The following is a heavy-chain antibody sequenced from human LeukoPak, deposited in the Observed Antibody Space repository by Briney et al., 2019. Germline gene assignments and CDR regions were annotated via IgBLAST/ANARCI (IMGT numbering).Heavy chain of an antibody. V-gene: IGHV1-69*01. D-gene: IGHD3-9*01. CDR2: VIPIFCKE. CDR1: VCTFSRYA. Sequence: SVKVSCKASVCTFSRYAIRWVRPAAGQGLEWMGGVIPIFCKENLAQMFQDRVTITADESTSTAYMELSSLRSEDTAVYYCASDFEGRHDYWGEGTLVTVSS. J-gene: IGHJ4*02. CDR3: ASDFEGRHDY.